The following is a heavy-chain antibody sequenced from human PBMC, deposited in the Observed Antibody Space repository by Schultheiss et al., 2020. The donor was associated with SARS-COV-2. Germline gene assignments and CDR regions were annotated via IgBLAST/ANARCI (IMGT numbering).Heavy chain of an antibody. V-gene: IGHV4-59*05. D-gene: IGHD2-15*01. CDR1: GGSISSYY. CDR3: ASTSDIVVAVAST. Sequence: SETLSLTCTVSGGSISSYYWSWIRQAPGEGLEWIGSMYYTDNTYYNPPLKSRVIISADTSKNQFSLNLRSVTATDTAIYYCASTSDIVVAVASTWGLGTLVTVSS. CDR2: MYYTDNT. J-gene: IGHJ1*01.